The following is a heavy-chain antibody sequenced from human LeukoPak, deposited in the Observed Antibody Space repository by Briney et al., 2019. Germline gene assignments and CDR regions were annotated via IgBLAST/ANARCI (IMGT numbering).Heavy chain of an antibody. CDR2: INHSGST. D-gene: IGHD3-10*01. CDR3: ARGPRITMVRGVNRDFQH. V-gene: IGHV4-34*01. CDR1: GGSFSGYY. Sequence: SETLSLTCAVYGGSFSGYYWSWVRQPPGKGLEWSGEINHSGSTNYNPSLKSRVTISVDTSKNQFSLKLSSVTAADTAVYYCARGPRITMVRGVNRDFQHWGQGTLVTVSS. J-gene: IGHJ1*01.